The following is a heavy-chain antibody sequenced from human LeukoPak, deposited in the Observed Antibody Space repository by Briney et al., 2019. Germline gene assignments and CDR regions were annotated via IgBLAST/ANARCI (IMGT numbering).Heavy chain of an antibody. D-gene: IGHD3-16*01. Sequence: GGSLRLSCSASGFTFSTYAINRVRQAPGKGLEWVSGISGSGGTVSYADSVRGRFTISRDNFQNMVYLEMNSLRAEDMAIYYCVKDQDEWGRVTALFQYWGQGILVSVSS. V-gene: IGHV3-23*01. CDR2: ISGSGGTV. CDR1: GFTFSTYA. CDR3: VKDQDEWGRVTALFQY. J-gene: IGHJ4*02.